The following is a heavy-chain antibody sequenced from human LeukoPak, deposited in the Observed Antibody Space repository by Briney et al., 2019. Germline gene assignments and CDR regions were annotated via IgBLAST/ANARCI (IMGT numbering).Heavy chain of an antibody. CDR2: INPNTGDT. CDR1: GYTFTGYY. CDR3: AGRAVVSLIS. J-gene: IGHJ5*02. Sequence: ASVKVSCKASGYTFTGYYIHWVRQAPGQGLEWMGWINPNTGDTNYAQKFQGRVTMTRDTSISTAYMDLSRLRSDDTALYYCAGRAVVSLISWGQGTLVTVSS. V-gene: IGHV1-2*02. D-gene: IGHD3-22*01.